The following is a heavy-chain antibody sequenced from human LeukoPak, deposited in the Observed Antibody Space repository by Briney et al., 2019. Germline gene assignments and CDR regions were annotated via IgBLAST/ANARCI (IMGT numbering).Heavy chain of an antibody. V-gene: IGHV1-46*01. D-gene: IGHD3-22*01. J-gene: IGHJ2*01. CDR3: ARGGSGYYFYWYFDL. Sequence: GASVNVSCKASGYTFTSYYMHWVRQAPGQGLEWMGIINPSGGSTSYAQKFQGRVTMTRDTSTSTVYMELSSLRSEDTAVYYCARGGSGYYFYWYFDLWGRGTLVTVSS. CDR2: INPSGGST. CDR1: GYTFTSYY.